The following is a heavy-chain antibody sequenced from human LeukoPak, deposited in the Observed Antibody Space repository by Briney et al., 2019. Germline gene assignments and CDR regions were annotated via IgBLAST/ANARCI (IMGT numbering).Heavy chain of an antibody. CDR2: INHSGST. CDR1: GGSFSGYY. Sequence: PSETLSLTCAVYGGSFSGYYWSWIRQPPGKGLEWIGEINHSGSTNYNPSLKSRVTISVDTSKNQSSLKLSSVTAADTAVYYCASQSQYIVVVPAATDYYYGMDVWGQGTTVTVSS. CDR3: ASQSQYIVVVPAATDYYYGMDV. D-gene: IGHD2-2*01. J-gene: IGHJ6*02. V-gene: IGHV4-34*01.